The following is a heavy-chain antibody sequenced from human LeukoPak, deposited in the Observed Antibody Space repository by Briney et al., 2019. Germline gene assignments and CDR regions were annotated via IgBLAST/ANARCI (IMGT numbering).Heavy chain of an antibody. D-gene: IGHD6-6*01. J-gene: IGHJ4*02. Sequence: PSETLSLTCAVSGYSISSGYYWGWIRQPPGKGLEWIGSIYHSGSTYYNPSLKSRVTISVDTSKNQFSLKLSSVTAADTAVYYCARDGGASSRDFDYWGQGTRVTVSS. CDR3: ARDGGASSRDFDY. CDR1: GYSISSGYY. CDR2: IYHSGST. V-gene: IGHV4-38-2*02.